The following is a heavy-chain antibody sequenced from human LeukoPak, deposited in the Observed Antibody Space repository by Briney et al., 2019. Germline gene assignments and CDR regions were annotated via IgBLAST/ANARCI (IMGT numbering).Heavy chain of an antibody. J-gene: IGHJ4*02. CDR1: GGSISSGSYY. D-gene: IGHD3-3*01. CDR2: IYTSGST. V-gene: IGHV4-61*02. Sequence: SETLSLTCTVSGGSISSGSYYWSWIRQPAGKGLEWIGRIYTSGSTNYNPSLKSRVTISVDTSKNQFSLKPSSVTAADTAVYYCATIMGPYDFWSGYYRDYWGQGTLVTVSS. CDR3: ATIMGPYDFWSGYYRDY.